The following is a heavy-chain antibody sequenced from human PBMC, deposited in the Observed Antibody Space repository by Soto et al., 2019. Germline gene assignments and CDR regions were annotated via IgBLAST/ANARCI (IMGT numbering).Heavy chain of an antibody. CDR1: GYTFTGYY. J-gene: IGHJ6*02. V-gene: IGHV1-2*04. D-gene: IGHD1-26*01. CDR3: ARGSPLGRGYSYYYYGMDV. Sequence: ASVKVSCKASGYTFTGYYMHWVRQAPGQGLEWMGWINPNSGGTNYAQKFQGWATMTRDTSISTAYMELSRLRSDDTAVYYCARGSPLGRGYSYYYYGMDVWGQGTTVTVS. CDR2: INPNSGGT.